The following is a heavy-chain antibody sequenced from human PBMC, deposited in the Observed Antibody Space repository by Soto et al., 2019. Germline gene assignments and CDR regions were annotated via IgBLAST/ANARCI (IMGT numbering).Heavy chain of an antibody. V-gene: IGHV3-23*01. CDR2: IRNSGGDT. J-gene: IGHJ6*02. D-gene: IGHD2-21*02. CDR1: GFTFSSYA. Sequence: GGSLRLSCAASGFTFSSYAMSWVRQAPGKGLEWVSGIRNSGGDTDHADSVKGRFSISRDNSKNTLYLQMSSLRAEDTAVYYCAKDRGGDLKGDGMDVWGQGTTVTVSS. CDR3: AKDRGGDLKGDGMDV.